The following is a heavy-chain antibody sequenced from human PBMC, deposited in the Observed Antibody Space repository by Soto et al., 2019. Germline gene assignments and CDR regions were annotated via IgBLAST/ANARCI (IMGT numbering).Heavy chain of an antibody. CDR1: RYTFTSYA. D-gene: IGHD2-8*02. CDR3: ARDRNVRPLVPDDY. V-gene: IGHV1-3*01. J-gene: IGHJ4*02. Sequence: GASVKVSCQASRYTFTSYAMHWVRQAPGQRLEWMGWINAGNGNTKYSQKFQGRVTITRDTSASTAYMELSSLRSEDTAVYYCARDRNVRPLVPDDYWGQGTLVTVSS. CDR2: INAGNGNT.